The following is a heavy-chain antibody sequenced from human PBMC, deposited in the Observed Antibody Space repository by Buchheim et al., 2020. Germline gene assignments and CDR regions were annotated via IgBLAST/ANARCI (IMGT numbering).Heavy chain of an antibody. CDR1: GFTFSNHW. Sequence: EVQLVESGGGLVQPGGSLRLSCAASGFTFSNHWMHWVRQGPGKGLLWVSRIKSDGSGTTYADSVKGRFTISRDNAKNTLYLQMNSLRAEDTAVYYCVRGRGQLDHYYYYMDVWGKGTT. D-gene: IGHD6-6*01. CDR3: VRGRGQLDHYYYYMDV. CDR2: IKSDGSGT. V-gene: IGHV3-74*03. J-gene: IGHJ6*03.